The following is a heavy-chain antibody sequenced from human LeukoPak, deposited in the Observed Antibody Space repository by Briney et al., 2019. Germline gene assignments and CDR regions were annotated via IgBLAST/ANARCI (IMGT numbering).Heavy chain of an antibody. Sequence: GGSLRLSCAASGFTFSSYGMSWVRQAPGKGLEWVSAISGSGGRTYYADSVKGRFTISRDNSKNTLYLQMNSLRAEDTAIYCCAKAGRGGAITMVRGVKGDYYYMDVWGKGTTVTISS. CDR1: GFTFSSYG. J-gene: IGHJ6*03. D-gene: IGHD3-10*01. V-gene: IGHV3-23*01. CDR2: ISGSGGRT. CDR3: AKAGRGGAITMVRGVKGDYYYMDV.